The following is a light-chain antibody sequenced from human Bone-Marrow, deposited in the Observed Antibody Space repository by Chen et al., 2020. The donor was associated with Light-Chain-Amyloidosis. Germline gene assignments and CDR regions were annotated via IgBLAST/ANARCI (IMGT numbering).Light chain of an antibody. J-gene: IGLJ2*01. V-gene: IGLV3-25*03. CDR2: RDT. CDR3: QSADSSGTYEVI. Sequence: SSELTQPPSVSVSPGPTARITCSGDDLPTKYAYWYQQKPVQAPVLVIHRDTERPSGISERFSGSSSGTTATLTISGVQAEDEADYHCQSADSSGTYEVIFGGGTKLTVL. CDR1: DLPTKY.